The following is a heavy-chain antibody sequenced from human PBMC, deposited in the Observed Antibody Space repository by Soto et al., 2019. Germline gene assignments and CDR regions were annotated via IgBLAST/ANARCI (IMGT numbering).Heavy chain of an antibody. J-gene: IGHJ4*02. CDR3: AHRVLRTVFGLVTTTAIYFDF. D-gene: IGHD3-3*01. CDR1: GFSLTTSGVG. CDR2: LYWDDDK. Sequence: QITLKESGPTVVKPTEPLTLTCTFSGFSLTTSGVGVGWVRQSPGKAPEWLALLYWDDDKRYSTSLNSRLIITKDTYKNQVVLTMANVDPADTATYYCAHRVLRTVFGLVTTTAIYFDFWGPGTPVVVSS. V-gene: IGHV2-5*02.